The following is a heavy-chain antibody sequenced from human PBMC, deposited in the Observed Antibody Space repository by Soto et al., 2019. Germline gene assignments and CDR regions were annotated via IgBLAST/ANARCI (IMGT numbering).Heavy chain of an antibody. D-gene: IGHD3-22*01. Sequence: LRLSCAASGFTFSSYAMSWVRQAPGKGLEWVSAISGSGGSTYYADSVKGRFTISRDNSKNTLYLQMNSLRAEDTAVYYCAKGYYDSSGYYDYWYFDLWGRGTLVTV. CDR1: GFTFSSYA. J-gene: IGHJ2*01. CDR3: AKGYYDSSGYYDYWYFDL. V-gene: IGHV3-23*01. CDR2: ISGSGGST.